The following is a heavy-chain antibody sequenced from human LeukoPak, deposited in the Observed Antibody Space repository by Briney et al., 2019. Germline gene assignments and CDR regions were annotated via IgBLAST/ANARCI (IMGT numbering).Heavy chain of an antibody. D-gene: IGHD6-6*01. J-gene: IGHJ4*02. CDR1: GFTFSSYS. Sequence: GGSLRPSCAASGFTFSSYSMNWVRQAPGKGLEWVSSISSSSSYIYYADSVKGRFTISRDNAKNSLYLQMNSLRAEDTAVYYCARDLRPYSSSSGFDYWGQGTLVTVSS. CDR3: ARDLRPYSSSSGFDY. V-gene: IGHV3-21*01. CDR2: ISSSSSYI.